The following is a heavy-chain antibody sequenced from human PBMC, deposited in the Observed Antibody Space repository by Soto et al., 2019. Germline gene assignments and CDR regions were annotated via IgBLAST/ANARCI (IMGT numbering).Heavy chain of an antibody. D-gene: IGHD2-2*01. Sequence: GGSLRLSCAASGFTFSSYAMSWVRQAPGKGLEWVSAISGSGGSTYYADSVKGRFTISRDNSKNTLYLQMNSLRAEDTAVYYCAKDPGGIVVVPASRGGGQGTLVTVSS. J-gene: IGHJ4*02. CDR2: ISGSGGST. CDR1: GFTFSSYA. V-gene: IGHV3-23*01. CDR3: AKDPGGIVVVPASRG.